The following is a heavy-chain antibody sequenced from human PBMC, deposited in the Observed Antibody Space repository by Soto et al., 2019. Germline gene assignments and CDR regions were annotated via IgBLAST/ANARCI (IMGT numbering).Heavy chain of an antibody. J-gene: IGHJ4*02. V-gene: IGHV3-23*01. Sequence: GGSLRLSCAASGFTFSSYAMSWVRQAPGKGLEWVSAISGSGGSTYYADSVKGRFTISRDNSKNTLYLQMNSLRAEDTAVYYCAGGMRTTKRQTTGTPFDYWGQGTLVTVSS. CDR3: AGGMRTTKRQTTGTPFDY. CDR2: ISGSGGST. CDR1: GFTFSSYA. D-gene: IGHD1-1*01.